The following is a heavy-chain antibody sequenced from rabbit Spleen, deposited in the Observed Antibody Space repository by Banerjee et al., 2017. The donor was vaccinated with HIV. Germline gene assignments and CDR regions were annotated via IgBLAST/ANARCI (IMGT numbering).Heavy chain of an antibody. CDR1: GFSFGDRDV. V-gene: IGHV1S45*01. Sequence: QEQLVESGGGLVQPTGSLTLTCKASGFSFGDRDVMCWVRQAPGKGLEWIACINAATGKPVYATWAKGRFTISRTSSTTVTLRMTSLTAADRAAYFCARDLVGVIGWNFNLWGQGTLVTFS. J-gene: IGHJ4*01. D-gene: IGHD1-1*01. CDR2: INAATGKP. CDR3: ARDLVGVIGWNFNL.